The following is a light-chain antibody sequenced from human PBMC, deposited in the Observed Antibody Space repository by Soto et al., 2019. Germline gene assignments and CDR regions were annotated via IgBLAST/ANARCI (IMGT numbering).Light chain of an antibody. V-gene: IGKV1-39*01. CDR2: SAS. J-gene: IGKJ5*01. CDR3: QQCYTTPT. Sequence: DIQMTQSPSSLSASVGDRVTITCRASQSISNYLNWYQQKPGRAPNLLIYSASALQSGVPSRFGGSGFGTDFTLTISSLQPEDFATYYCQQCYTTPTFGRGTRLEI. CDR1: QSISNY.